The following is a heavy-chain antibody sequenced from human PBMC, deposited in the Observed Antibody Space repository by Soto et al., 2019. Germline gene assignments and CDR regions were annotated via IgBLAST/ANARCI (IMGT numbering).Heavy chain of an antibody. Sequence: PXGSLRLSCAASGCSFSGYWMHWVRQAPGKGLEWLSRTNNDGSMTTYADSVRGRFTSLRDNAKNTLYLQMTSLRVEDTAVYYCAREMATISLGAFDIWGQGKMVTVSS. CDR1: GCSFSGYW. CDR3: AREMATISLGAFDI. J-gene: IGHJ3*02. CDR2: TNNDGSMT. D-gene: IGHD5-12*01. V-gene: IGHV3-74*01.